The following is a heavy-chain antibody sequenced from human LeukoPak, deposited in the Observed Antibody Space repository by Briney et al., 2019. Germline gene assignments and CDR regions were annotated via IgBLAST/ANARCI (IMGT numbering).Heavy chain of an antibody. D-gene: IGHD3-22*01. Sequence: GGSLRLSRAASGFTFSSYAMSWVRPAPPKGLEWVSAISGSGGSTYYADSVKGRFTISRDNSKNTLYLQMNSLRAEDTAVYYCAKDYYDSSGLGYFDYWGQGTLVTVSS. CDR1: GFTFSSYA. V-gene: IGHV3-23*01. CDR3: AKDYYDSSGLGYFDY. CDR2: ISGSGGST. J-gene: IGHJ4*03.